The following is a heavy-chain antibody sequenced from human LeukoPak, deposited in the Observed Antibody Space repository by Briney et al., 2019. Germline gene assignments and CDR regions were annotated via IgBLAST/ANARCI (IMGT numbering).Heavy chain of an antibody. D-gene: IGHD2-2*01. CDR3: ARGDCSTLSSPFDP. CDR1: GYTFTGYY. V-gene: IGHV1-2*02. J-gene: IGHJ5*02. CDR2: ISPNSGGT. Sequence: ASVKVSCXASGYTFTGYYIHWVRQAPGQGLEWMAWISPNSGGTKDAQNFQGRVTTTRDTSISTAYIELNRLRSDDTAVYYCARGDCSTLSSPFDPWGQGTLVTVSS.